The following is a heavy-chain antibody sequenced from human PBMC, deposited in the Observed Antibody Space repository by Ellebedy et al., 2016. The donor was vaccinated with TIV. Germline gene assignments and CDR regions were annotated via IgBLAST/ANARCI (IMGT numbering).Heavy chain of an antibody. CDR1: GYPFIDYY. CDR2: INPKSGDT. J-gene: IGHJ4*02. CDR3: ARAPWGSGRYYNDY. V-gene: IGHV1-2*02. Sequence: ASVKVSCKSSGYPFIDYYMHWVRQAPGQGLEWMGWINPKSGDTKYAQKFQGRVTMTRDTSISTAYMDLSRLKFDDTAVYYCARAPWGSGRYYNDYWGQGTLLTVSS. D-gene: IGHD3-10*01.